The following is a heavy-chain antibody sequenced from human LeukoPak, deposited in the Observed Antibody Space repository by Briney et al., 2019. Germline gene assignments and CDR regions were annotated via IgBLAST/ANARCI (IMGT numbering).Heavy chain of an antibody. D-gene: IGHD1-14*01. CDR3: ARARIIPDSPVNWFDP. Sequence: PSGTLSLTCTVSGGSISSGGYYWSWIRQHPGKGLEWIGYIYYSGSTYYNPSLKSRVTISVDTSKNQFSLKLSSVTAADTAVYYCARARIIPDSPVNWFDPWGQGTLVTVSS. J-gene: IGHJ5*02. CDR1: GGSISSGGYY. CDR2: IYYSGST. V-gene: IGHV4-31*03.